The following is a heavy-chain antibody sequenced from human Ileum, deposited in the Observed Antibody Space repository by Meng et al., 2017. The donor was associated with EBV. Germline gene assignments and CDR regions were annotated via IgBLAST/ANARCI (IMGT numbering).Heavy chain of an antibody. CDR3: ARMSSVALPAAIDF. Sequence: QAPRHLWRPGLVRRSAPLSRICTVAGDSITRNNYVWGWARQSPGRGLEWIGSISYSGNTYYTPSLRSRVTISVDTSKNQFSLRLNSVTAADTAVYYCARMSSVALPAAIDFWGQGTLVTVSS. CDR2: ISYSGNT. J-gene: IGHJ4*02. CDR1: GDSITRNNYV. V-gene: IGHV4-39*07. D-gene: IGHD2-2*01.